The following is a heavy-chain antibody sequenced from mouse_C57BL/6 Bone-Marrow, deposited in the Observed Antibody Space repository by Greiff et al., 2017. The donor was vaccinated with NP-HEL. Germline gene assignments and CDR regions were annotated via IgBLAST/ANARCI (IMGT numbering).Heavy chain of an antibody. Sequence: VQLQQSGPELVKPGASVKISCKASGYSFTGYYMNWVKQSPEKSLEWIGEINPSTGGTTYNQKFKAKATLTVDKSSSTAYMQLKSLTSEDSAVYYCARVAMDYWGQGTSVTVSS. V-gene: IGHV1-42*01. CDR1: GYSFTGYY. J-gene: IGHJ4*01. CDR3: ARVAMDY. CDR2: INPSTGGT.